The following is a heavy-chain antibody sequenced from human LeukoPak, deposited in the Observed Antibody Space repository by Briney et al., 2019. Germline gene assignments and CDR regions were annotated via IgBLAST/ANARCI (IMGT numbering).Heavy chain of an antibody. J-gene: IGHJ4*02. Sequence: SQTLSLNCTVSGDSVSFSSFYWSWIRQPPGKGLEWIGYIYYSGSTYYNSSLKSRVTISVDTSKNQFSLKLSSVTAADTAVYYCARDADSSGSYGTIDYWGQGALVTVSS. CDR3: ARDADSSGSYGTIDY. V-gene: IGHV4-30-4*08. CDR2: IYYSGST. CDR1: GDSVSFSSFY. D-gene: IGHD6-19*01.